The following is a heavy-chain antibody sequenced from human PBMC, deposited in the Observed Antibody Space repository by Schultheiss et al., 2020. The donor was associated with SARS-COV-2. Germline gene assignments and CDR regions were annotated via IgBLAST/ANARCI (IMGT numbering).Heavy chain of an antibody. D-gene: IGHD2-21*01. CDR3: VREDPMWRGDYYGLDV. J-gene: IGHJ6*02. Sequence: GGSLRLSCAVSGVTFSSYGMHWVRQSPGKGLEWVAFISFHGSDEYYADSVKGRFTISRDNSKNTLYLQMNTLRAEDTALYYCVREDPMWRGDYYGLDVWGQGTTVTVSS. V-gene: IGHV3-30*12. CDR2: ISFHGSDE. CDR1: GVTFSSYG.